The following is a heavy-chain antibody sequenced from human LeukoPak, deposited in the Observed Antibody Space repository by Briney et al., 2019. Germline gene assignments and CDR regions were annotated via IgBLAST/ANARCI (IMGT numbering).Heavy chain of an antibody. CDR2: INHSGST. J-gene: IGHJ5*02. CDR1: GGSFSGYY. Sequence: SETLSLTCAVYGGSFSGYYWSWIRQPPGKGLEWIGEINHSGSTNYNPSLKSRVTISVDTSKNQFSLKLSSVTAADTAVYYCERGPYYDILTGYRFYNWFDPWGQGTLVTVSS. D-gene: IGHD3-9*01. CDR3: ERGPYYDILTGYRFYNWFDP. V-gene: IGHV4-34*01.